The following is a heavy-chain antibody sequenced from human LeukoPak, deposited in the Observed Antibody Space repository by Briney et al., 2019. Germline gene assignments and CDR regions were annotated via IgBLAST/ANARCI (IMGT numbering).Heavy chain of an antibody. CDR3: AKDYSSNWFDS. Sequence: GGSLRLSCAASGFTFSNYGMHWVRQAPGKGLEWVAFIRYDGSDKYYADSVKGRFTISRDKSKSTLYLYMNSLRAEDTAVYYCAKDYSSNWFDSWGQGILLTVSS. J-gene: IGHJ5*01. CDR1: GFTFSNYG. D-gene: IGHD5-18*01. V-gene: IGHV3-30*02. CDR2: IRYDGSDK.